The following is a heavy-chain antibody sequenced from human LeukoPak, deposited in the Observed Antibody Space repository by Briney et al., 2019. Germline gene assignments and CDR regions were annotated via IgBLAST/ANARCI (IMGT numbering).Heavy chain of an antibody. CDR2: ISYDGSNK. Sequence: PGGSLRLSCAASGFTFSSYGMHWVRQAPGKGLEWVAVISYDGSNKYYADSVKGRFTISRDNSKNTLYLQMNSLRAEDTAVYYWWKPGLGNFSGGSWYRGGGSPDYWGQGTLVTVSS. CDR3: WKPGLGNFSGGSWYRGGGSPDY. V-gene: IGHV3-30*18. D-gene: IGHD2-15*01. CDR1: GFTFSSYG. J-gene: IGHJ4*02.